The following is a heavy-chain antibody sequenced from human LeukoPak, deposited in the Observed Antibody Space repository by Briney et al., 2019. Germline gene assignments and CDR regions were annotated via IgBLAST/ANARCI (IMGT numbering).Heavy chain of an antibody. CDR2: INAGNGNT. D-gene: IGHD6-19*01. Sequence: GESLKISCKASGYTFTSYAMHWVRQAPGQRLEWMGWINAGNGNTKYSQNFQDRVTFTRDTSASTAYMELSSLRSEDTAVYYCARPIGYSSGGFDLWGRGTLVTVSS. J-gene: IGHJ2*01. V-gene: IGHV1-3*01. CDR1: GYTFTSYA. CDR3: ARPIGYSSGGFDL.